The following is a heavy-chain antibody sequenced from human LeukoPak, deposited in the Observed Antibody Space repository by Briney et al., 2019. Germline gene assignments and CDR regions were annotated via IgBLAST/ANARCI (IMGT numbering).Heavy chain of an antibody. CDR2: TYYRSRWYN. CDR3: ARDQGRQYDY. J-gene: IGHJ4*02. D-gene: IGHD4-11*01. Sequence: SQTLSLTFAISGDSVSSNNVAWNWIRQSPSRGLEWLGSTYYRSRWYNEYAISVKSRITINSDTSKNQFSLQLNSVTPEDTAVYYCARDQGRQYDYWGQGTLVTVSS. CDR1: GDSVSSNNVA. V-gene: IGHV6-1*01.